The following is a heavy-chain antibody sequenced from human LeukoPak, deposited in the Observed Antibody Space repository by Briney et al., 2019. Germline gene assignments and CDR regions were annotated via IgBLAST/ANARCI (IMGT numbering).Heavy chain of an antibody. CDR2: IYTSGST. V-gene: IGHV4-4*07. D-gene: IGHD1-26*01. Sequence: SETLSLTCTVSGGSISSYYWSWIRQPAGKGLEWIGRIYTSGSTNYNPSPKSRVTMSVDTSKNQFSLKLSSVTAADTAVYYCARDLVRGSYKKKDAFDIWGQGTMVTVSS. J-gene: IGHJ3*02. CDR3: ARDLVRGSYKKKDAFDI. CDR1: GGSISSYY.